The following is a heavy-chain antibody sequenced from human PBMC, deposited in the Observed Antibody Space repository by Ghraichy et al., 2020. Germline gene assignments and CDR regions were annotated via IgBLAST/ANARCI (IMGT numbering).Heavy chain of an antibody. V-gene: IGHV4-34*01. CDR1: GGSFSAYY. D-gene: IGHD4-23*01. CDR3: ARGGGPSYDAFDI. J-gene: IGHJ3*02. Sequence: SCAVYGGSFSAYYWSWIRQPPGKGLEWIGEINHSGSTSYKPSLKSRVTISVDMSKNQFSLRLSSVTAADTAVYYCARGGGPSYDAFDIWGQGTMVTVSS. CDR2: INHSGST.